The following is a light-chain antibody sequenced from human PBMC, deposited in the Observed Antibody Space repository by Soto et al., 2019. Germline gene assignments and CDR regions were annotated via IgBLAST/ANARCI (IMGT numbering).Light chain of an antibody. CDR2: GAS. V-gene: IGKV3-20*01. J-gene: IGKJ1*01. CDR1: QSVSSSY. CDR3: QQYGSSPVT. Sequence: EIVLTQSPGTLSLSPGERATLSCRASQSVSSSYLAWYQQKPGQAPRLLMYGASSRATGIPDRFSGSGSGTDFTLTISRLEPEDFAVYYCQQYGSSPVTFGPGTKVEIK.